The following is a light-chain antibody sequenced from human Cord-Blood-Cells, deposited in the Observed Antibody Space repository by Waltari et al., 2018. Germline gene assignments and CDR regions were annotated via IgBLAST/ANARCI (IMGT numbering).Light chain of an antibody. CDR2: WAS. CDR3: QQYYSTPFT. CDR1: QSVLYSSNNKNY. J-gene: IGKJ3*01. Sequence: DIVMTQSPDSLAVSLGERATINCKSSQSVLYSSNNKNYLAWYQHKPGPPPKLLIYWASTRESGVPDRFSGSGSGTDFTLTISSLQAEDVAVYYCQQYYSTPFTFGPGTKVDIK. V-gene: IGKV4-1*01.